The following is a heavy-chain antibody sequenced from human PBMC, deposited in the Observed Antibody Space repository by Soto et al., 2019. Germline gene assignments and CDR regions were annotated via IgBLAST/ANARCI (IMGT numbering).Heavy chain of an antibody. CDR1: GYTFTSYG. V-gene: IGHV1-18*01. J-gene: IGHJ5*02. CDR2: ISAYNGNT. Sequence: ASVKVSCKASGYTFTSYGISWVRQAPGQGLEWMGWISAYNGNTNYAQKLQGRVTMTTDTSTSTAYMELRSLRSDDTAVYYCARDDVYCTNGVCYTTPWFDPWGQGTLVTVSS. D-gene: IGHD2-8*01. CDR3: ARDDVYCTNGVCYTTPWFDP.